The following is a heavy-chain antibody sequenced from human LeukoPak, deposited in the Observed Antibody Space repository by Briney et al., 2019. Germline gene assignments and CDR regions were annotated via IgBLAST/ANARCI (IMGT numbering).Heavy chain of an antibody. Sequence: SETLSLTCTVSGGSISSYYWSWIRQPPGKGLEWIGYIYYSGSTNYNPSLKSRVTISVDTSKNQFSLKLSSVTAADTAVYYCARQITMIVVGEYYFDYWGQGTLVTVSS. D-gene: IGHD3-22*01. J-gene: IGHJ4*02. CDR1: GGSISSYY. CDR2: IYYSGST. V-gene: IGHV4-59*08. CDR3: ARQITMIVVGEYYFDY.